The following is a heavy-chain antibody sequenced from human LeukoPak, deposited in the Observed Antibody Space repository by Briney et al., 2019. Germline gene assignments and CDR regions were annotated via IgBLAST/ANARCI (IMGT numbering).Heavy chain of an antibody. V-gene: IGHV1-2*02. CDR1: GYTFTGYY. CDR2: INPNSGGT. J-gene: IGHJ4*02. CDR3: ARGTDRGDYFDY. Sequence: ASVKVSCKASGYTFTGYYMHWVRQAPGQGHEWVGWINPNSGGTNYAQKFQGRVTMTRDTSISTAYMELSRLRSDDTAVYYCARGTDRGDYFDYWGQGTLVTVS.